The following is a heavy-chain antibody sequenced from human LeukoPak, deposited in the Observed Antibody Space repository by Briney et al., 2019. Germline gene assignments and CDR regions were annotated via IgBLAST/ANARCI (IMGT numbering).Heavy chain of an antibody. CDR2: IIPIFGTA. D-gene: IGHD3-3*01. CDR1: GGTFSSYA. J-gene: IGHJ4*02. CDR3: ARDLNDFWSGYYDY. V-gene: IGHV1-69*01. Sequence: SVKVSCKASGGTFSSYAISWVRQTPGQGLEWMGGIIPIFGTANYAQKFQGRVTITADESTSTAYMELSSLRSEDTAVYYCARDLNDFWSGYYDYWGQGTLVTVSS.